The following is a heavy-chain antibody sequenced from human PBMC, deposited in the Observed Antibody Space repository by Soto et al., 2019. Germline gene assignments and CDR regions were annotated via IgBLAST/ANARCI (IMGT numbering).Heavy chain of an antibody. CDR1: GFTFSSYW. D-gene: IGHD2-15*01. CDR3: AREDEEYCSGGSCYPY. J-gene: IGHJ4*02. Sequence: GGSLRLSCAASGFTFSSYWMSWVRQAPGKGLEWVANIKQDGSEKYYVDSVKGRFTISRDNAKNSLYLQMNSLRAEDTAVYYCAREDEEYCSGGSCYPYWGQGTLVTVSS. CDR2: IKQDGSEK. V-gene: IGHV3-7*01.